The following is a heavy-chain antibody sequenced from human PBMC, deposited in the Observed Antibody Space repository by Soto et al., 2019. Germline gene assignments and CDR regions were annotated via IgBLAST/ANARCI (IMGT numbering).Heavy chain of an antibody. CDR1: GYTFTSYG. CDR3: ARGPSFGVVIDYYYYYIDV. V-gene: IGHV1-18*01. D-gene: IGHD3-3*01. Sequence: ASAKVSCKAPGYTFTSYGISWVRQAPGHGLEWMGWISAYNGNTNYAQKLQGRVTMTTDTSTSTAYMELRSLRSDDTAVYYCARGPSFGVVIDYYYYYIDVWGKGTTVTVSS. CDR2: ISAYNGNT. J-gene: IGHJ6*03.